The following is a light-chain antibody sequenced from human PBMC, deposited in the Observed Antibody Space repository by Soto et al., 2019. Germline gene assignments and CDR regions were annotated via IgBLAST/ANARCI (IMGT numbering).Light chain of an antibody. CDR1: QSVSSN. Sequence: EIVMTQSTATLSVSPGERATLSCRASQSVSSNLAWYQQKPGQAPRLLIYGASTRATGIPARFSGSGSGTECTLTISSLQSEDFAVYYCQQYNNWPPMAFGQGTKVEIK. J-gene: IGKJ1*01. V-gene: IGKV3-15*01. CDR3: QQYNNWPPMA. CDR2: GAS.